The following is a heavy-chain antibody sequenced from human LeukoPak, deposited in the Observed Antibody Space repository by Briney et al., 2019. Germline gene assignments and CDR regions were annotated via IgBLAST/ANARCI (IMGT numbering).Heavy chain of an antibody. CDR2: IWYDGSNQ. J-gene: IGHJ3*02. Sequence: GRSLRLSCAASGFTFSTCGMHWVRQAPGKGLEWVAVIWYDGSNQYYADSVKGRFTISRDNSKNTLYLQMNSLRADDTAVYYCAKDRGLSLWFGVSNAFDMWGKGTMVTVSS. CDR3: AKDRGLSLWFGVSNAFDM. V-gene: IGHV3-33*06. D-gene: IGHD3-10*01. CDR1: GFTFSTCG.